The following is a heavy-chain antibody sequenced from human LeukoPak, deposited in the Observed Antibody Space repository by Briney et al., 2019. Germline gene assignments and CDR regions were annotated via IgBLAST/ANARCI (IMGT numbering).Heavy chain of an antibody. D-gene: IGHD5-18*01. CDR1: ELSFTRSW. V-gene: IGHV3-7*05. CDR2: IKEDGSAR. CDR3: AKDIGERGYKDY. Sequence: GGSLRPSCAGSELSFTRSWMNWVRQAPGKGLEWVANIKEDGSARYYVDSVKGRFTISRDNAKNSLYLEMNSLRTEDTAFYYCAKDIGERGYKDYWGQGTLVTVSS. J-gene: IGHJ4*02.